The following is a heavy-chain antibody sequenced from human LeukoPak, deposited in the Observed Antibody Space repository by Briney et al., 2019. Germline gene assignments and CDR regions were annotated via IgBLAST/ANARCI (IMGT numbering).Heavy chain of an antibody. CDR3: AKVYYDILPGYSRHFDH. D-gene: IGHD3-9*01. V-gene: IGHV3-23*01. CDR2: LRGISGSP. J-gene: IGHJ4*02. Sequence: GPSPSLSRAASAFIFINYAMSSVRHPARKGLDWVSTLRGISGSPYYADSLRGPFTISRENSKNTLYLQMNSLRADDTAIYDCAKVYYDILPGYSRHFDHWGQGILVTVSS. CDR1: AFIFINYA.